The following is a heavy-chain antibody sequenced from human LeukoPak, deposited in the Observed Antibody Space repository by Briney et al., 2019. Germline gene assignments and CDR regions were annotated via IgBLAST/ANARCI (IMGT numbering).Heavy chain of an antibody. Sequence: SETLSLTCAVHGRSFSGYYWSLIRQPPGKGLEWIGEINHSGSTNYNPSLKSRVTISVDTSKNQFSLKLSSVTAADTAVYYCARASEPLVVVPAATYYFNYWGQGTLVTVSS. CDR2: INHSGST. J-gene: IGHJ4*02. CDR1: GRSFSGYY. CDR3: ARASEPLVVVPAATYYFNY. D-gene: IGHD2-2*01. V-gene: IGHV4-34*01.